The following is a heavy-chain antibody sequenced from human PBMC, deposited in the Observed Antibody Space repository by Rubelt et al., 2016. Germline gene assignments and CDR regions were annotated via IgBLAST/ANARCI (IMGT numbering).Heavy chain of an antibody. V-gene: IGHV3-23*01. CDR2: ISGSGGST. Sequence: EWVSAISGSGGSTYYADSVKGRFTISRDNAKNTLYLQMNSLRAEDTAVYYCARVVYGSGDYWGQGTLVTVSS. J-gene: IGHJ4*02. D-gene: IGHD3-10*01. CDR3: ARVVYGSGDY.